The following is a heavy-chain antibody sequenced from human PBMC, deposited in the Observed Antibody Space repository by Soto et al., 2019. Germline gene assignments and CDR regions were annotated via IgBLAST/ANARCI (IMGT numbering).Heavy chain of an antibody. Sequence: PSETLSLTCTGSGGSINSHYWSWVRQPAGKGLEWIGRIYSGGSTNYNPSLESRVTMSVDTSKNHISLKLTSVAAADTAVYYCARGPGGFGDFSLDYWGKGTLVTVSS. J-gene: IGHJ4*02. CDR3: ARGPGGFGDFSLDY. CDR1: GGSINSHY. CDR2: IYSGGST. D-gene: IGHD3-10*01. V-gene: IGHV4-4*07.